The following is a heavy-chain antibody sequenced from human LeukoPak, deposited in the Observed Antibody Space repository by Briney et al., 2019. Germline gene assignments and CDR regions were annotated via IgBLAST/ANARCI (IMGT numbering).Heavy chain of an antibody. J-gene: IGHJ4*02. D-gene: IGHD5-18*01. CDR2: IYTSGST. CDR1: GGSISSYY. CDR3: AREYSAHSDF. Sequence: PSETLSLTCTVSGGSISSYYWSWIRQPAGKGLEWIGRIYTSGSTNYNPSLKSRVTISVDKSKNQFSLKLTSVTAADTAVYYCAREYSAHSDFWGQGALVTVSS. V-gene: IGHV4-4*07.